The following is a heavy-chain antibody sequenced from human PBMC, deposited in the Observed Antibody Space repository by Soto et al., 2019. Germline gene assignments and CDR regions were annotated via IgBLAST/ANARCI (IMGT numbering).Heavy chain of an antibody. V-gene: IGHV3-23*01. CDR2: IGSNGADK. CDR1: GITFSTYA. Sequence: WRSLRLSCAASGITFSTYAMSWVRRAPGKGLEWVSTIGSNGADKQYADFVKGRFTVSRDSSKSTLSLQMNSLRAEDTAVYYCAADYLRHNSLNGYYYSYGMDVWGQGTTVTVSS. J-gene: IGHJ6*02. D-gene: IGHD4-17*01. CDR3: AADYLRHNSLNGYYYSYGMDV.